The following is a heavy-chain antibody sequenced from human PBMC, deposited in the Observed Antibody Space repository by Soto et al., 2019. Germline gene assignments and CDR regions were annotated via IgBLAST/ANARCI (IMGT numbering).Heavy chain of an antibody. Sequence: GGSLRLSCTATDHAMSWVRQAPGKGLEWVSAISGSGDVTHYGDSVKGRFTISRDNSKNTMYLQMDSLRVDDTAVYYCATRIYTTIPGGMDVWGQGTTVTVTS. CDR3: ATRIYTTIPGGMDV. CDR2: ISGSGDVT. CDR1: DHA. D-gene: IGHD2-2*02. J-gene: IGHJ6*02. V-gene: IGHV3-23*01.